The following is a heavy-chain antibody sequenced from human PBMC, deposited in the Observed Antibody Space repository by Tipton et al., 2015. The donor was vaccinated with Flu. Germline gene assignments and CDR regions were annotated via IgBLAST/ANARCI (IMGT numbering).Heavy chain of an antibody. V-gene: IGHV4-39*07. CDR3: ARDKPEASTHYYYYMDV. CDR2: IYYSGST. D-gene: IGHD1-14*01. J-gene: IGHJ6*03. CDR1: GGSISSSSYY. Sequence: TLSLTCTVSGGSISSSSYYWGWIRQPLGKGLEWIGSIYYSGSTYYNPSLKGRVTTSVDTSKNQFSLKLSSVTAADTAVYYCARDKPEASTHYYYYMDVWGKGTTVTVSS.